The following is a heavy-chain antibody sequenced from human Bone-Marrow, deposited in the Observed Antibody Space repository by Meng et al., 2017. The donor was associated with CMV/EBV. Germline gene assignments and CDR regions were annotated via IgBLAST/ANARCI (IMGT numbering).Heavy chain of an antibody. CDR3: ARAPDFPYYFDY. CDR2: MSFDGSNK. V-gene: IGHV3-30*03. Sequence: GESLKISCAASGFTFSSYSMNWVRQAPGKGLEWVAVMSFDGSNKYYADSVRGRFTISRGSSKNTLYLQMNSLRPEDRAVYYCARAPDFPYYFDYWGQGTRVTVSS. J-gene: IGHJ4*02. CDR1: GFTFSSYS.